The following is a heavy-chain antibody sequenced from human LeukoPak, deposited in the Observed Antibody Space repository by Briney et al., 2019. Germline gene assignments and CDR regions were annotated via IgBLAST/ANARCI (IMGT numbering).Heavy chain of an antibody. D-gene: IGHD1-1*01. Sequence: LGESLKISRQGSGYSFTTHCIGWVRQMPGKGLEWMGISSSVNSDTLYSPSFQCQDTISMYKSISTAYLQWGSLKAPGPAMYYCTRRQTGATWVQDNWFGPWGQGTLVTVSS. CDR1: GYSFTTHC. CDR2: SSSVNSDT. J-gene: IGHJ5*02. CDR3: TRRQTGATWVQDNWFGP. V-gene: IGHV5-51*01.